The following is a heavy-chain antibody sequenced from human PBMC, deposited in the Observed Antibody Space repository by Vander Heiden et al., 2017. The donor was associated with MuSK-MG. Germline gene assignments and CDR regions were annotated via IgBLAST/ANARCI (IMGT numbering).Heavy chain of an antibody. CDR2: ISGSGDTT. Sequence: EVQLLESVGGLVQPGGSLRLSCAASGFSFINHALSWVSQAPGKGLEWVSVISGSGDTTYYADSVKGRFTISRDNSKNTVFLQMNSLRAEDTALYYCAKVSGGSCYESWGQGTLVTVSS. D-gene: IGHD2-15*01. J-gene: IGHJ4*02. CDR1: GFSFINHA. CDR3: AKVSGGSCYES. V-gene: IGHV3-23*01.